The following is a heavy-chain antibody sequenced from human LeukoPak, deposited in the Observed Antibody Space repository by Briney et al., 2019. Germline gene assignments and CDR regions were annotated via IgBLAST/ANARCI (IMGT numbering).Heavy chain of an antibody. V-gene: IGHV5-51*01. CDR1: GYGFTSYW. CDR2: IYPGDSDT. Sequence: ESLKISCKGSGYGFTSYWIGWVRQMPGKGLEWMGIIYPGDSDTRYSPSFQGQVTIPADKSISTAYLQWSSLKASDTAMYYCARQPASIAARYYYYYMDVWGKGTTVTVSS. CDR3: ARQPASIAARYYYYYMDV. D-gene: IGHD6-6*01. J-gene: IGHJ6*03.